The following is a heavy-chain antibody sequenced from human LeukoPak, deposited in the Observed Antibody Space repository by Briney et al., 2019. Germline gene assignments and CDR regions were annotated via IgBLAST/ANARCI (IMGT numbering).Heavy chain of an antibody. V-gene: IGHV1-69*13. Sequence: SVKVSCKASGGTFSSYSISWVRQATGQGLEWMGGIIPIFGTANYAQKFQGSVTITADESTSTAYMALSSLRSEDTAVYYCARVTYDSSGYMWYYFDYWGQGTLVTVSS. CDR1: GGTFSSYS. CDR3: ARVTYDSSGYMWYYFDY. J-gene: IGHJ4*02. D-gene: IGHD3-22*01. CDR2: IIPIFGTA.